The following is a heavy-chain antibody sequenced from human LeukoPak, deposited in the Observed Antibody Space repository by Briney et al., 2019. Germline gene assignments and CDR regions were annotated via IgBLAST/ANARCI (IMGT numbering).Heavy chain of an antibody. CDR2: ISPAGDST. D-gene: IGHD2-2*01. V-gene: IGHV3-23*01. CDR3: ARRLVTAGITDFFDS. Sequence: GGSLRLSCTASGYTFSDYSMSWVRQAPGAGLEWVSAISPAGDSTTDADSVKGRFTISRDNSKSTLYLQMNGLTAEDTALYYCARRLVTAGITDFFDSWGQGTLVSVSS. CDR1: GYTFSDYS. J-gene: IGHJ4*02.